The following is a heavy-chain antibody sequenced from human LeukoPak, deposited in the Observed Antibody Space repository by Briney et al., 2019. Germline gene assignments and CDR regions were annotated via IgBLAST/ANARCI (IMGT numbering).Heavy chain of an antibody. CDR3: ARGVQLFHFDY. V-gene: IGHV4-61*01. J-gene: IGHJ4*02. Sequence: SETLSLTCTVSGGSISSGSYYWSWIRQPPGKGLERIGYIYSSGSTKYNPSLKSRVTISVDTSKNQFSLKLSSVTAADTAVYYCARGVQLFHFDYWGQGTLVTVSS. CDR2: IYSSGST. CDR1: GGSISSGSYY. D-gene: IGHD2-2*01.